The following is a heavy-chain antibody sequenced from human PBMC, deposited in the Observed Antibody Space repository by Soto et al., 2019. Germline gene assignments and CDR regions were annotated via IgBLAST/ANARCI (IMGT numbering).Heavy chain of an antibody. CDR2: ISWNGGRT. D-gene: IGHD1-26*01. CDR3: ANDWVGVGLEYFYGVDV. V-gene: IGHV3-9*01. CDR1: GLTFDDHA. J-gene: IGHJ6*02. Sequence: EVQLVESGGGLVQPGRSLRLSGAASGLTFDDHAMHWVRQAPGKGLEWVSGISWNGGRTAYADSVKGRFTISRDNAKNSLYLQMNSLRVEDTALYYCANDWVGVGLEYFYGVDVWGHGTTVTVSS.